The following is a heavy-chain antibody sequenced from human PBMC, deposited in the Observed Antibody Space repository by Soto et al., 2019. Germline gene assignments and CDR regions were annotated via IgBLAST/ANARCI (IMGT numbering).Heavy chain of an antibody. J-gene: IGHJ5*02. CDR3: AKGSQRLAAAGWFDP. CDR1: GFTFSSYG. V-gene: IGHV3-30*18. D-gene: IGHD6-13*01. CDR2: ISYDGSNK. Sequence: QVQLVESGGGVVQPGRSLRLSCAASGFTFSSYGMHWVRQAPGKGLEWVAVISYDGSNKYYADSVKGRFTISRDNSKNTLYLQMTSLRAEDTAVYYCAKGSQRLAAAGWFDPWGQGTLVTVSS.